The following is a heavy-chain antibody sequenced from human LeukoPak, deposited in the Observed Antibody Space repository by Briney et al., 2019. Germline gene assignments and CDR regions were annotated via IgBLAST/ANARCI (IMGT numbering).Heavy chain of an antibody. Sequence: NPSETLSLTCTVSGGSISSGSYYWSWIRQPAGKGLEWIGRIYTSGSTNYNPSLKSRVTISVDTSKNQFSLKLSSVTAADTAVYYCAREAGSYYYYYYMDVWGKGTTVTISS. J-gene: IGHJ6*03. V-gene: IGHV4-61*02. CDR3: AREAGSYYYYYYMDV. CDR1: GGSISSGSYY. CDR2: IYTSGST. D-gene: IGHD1-1*01.